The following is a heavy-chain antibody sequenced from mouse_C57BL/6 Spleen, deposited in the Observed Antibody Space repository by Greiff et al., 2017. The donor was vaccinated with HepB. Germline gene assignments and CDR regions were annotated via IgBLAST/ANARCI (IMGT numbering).Heavy chain of an antibody. CDR3: ARREGEYFDY. V-gene: IGHV5-17*01. CDR2: ISSGSSTI. CDR1: GFTFSDYG. Sequence: DVMLVESGGGLVKPGGSLKLSCAASGFTFSDYGMHWVRQAPEKGLEWVAYISSGSSTIYYADTVKGRFTISRDNAKNTLFLQMTSLRSEDTAMYYCARREGEYFDYWGQGTTLTVSS. J-gene: IGHJ2*01.